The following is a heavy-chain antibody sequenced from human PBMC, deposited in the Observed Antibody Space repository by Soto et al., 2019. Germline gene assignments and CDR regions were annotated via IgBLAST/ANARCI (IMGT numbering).Heavy chain of an antibody. D-gene: IGHD6-13*01. V-gene: IGHV3-23*01. CDR2: ISGTDDYT. CDR3: TRDASRDSSARGWFDP. CDR1: GFTFSNFA. J-gene: IGHJ5*02. Sequence: GGSLRLSCAASGFTFSNFAMTWVRQAPGAGLEWVSSISGTDDYTYYADSVKGRFTISRDNAKNSLHLQMNSLRAEDTAVYYCTRDASRDSSARGWFDPWGPGSLVTVSS.